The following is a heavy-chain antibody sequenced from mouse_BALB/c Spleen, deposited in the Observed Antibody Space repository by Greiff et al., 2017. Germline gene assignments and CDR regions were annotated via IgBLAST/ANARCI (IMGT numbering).Heavy chain of an antibody. CDR3: ARSDYDGGNFDY. CDR1: GYSITSDYA. CDR2: ISYSGST. D-gene: IGHD2-4*01. Sequence: EVKLQESGPGLVKPSQSLSLTCTVTGYSITSDYAWNWIRQFPGNKLEWMGYISYSGSTSYNPSLKSRISITRDTSKNQFFLQLNSVTTEDTATYYCARSDYDGGNFDYWGQGTTLTVSS. J-gene: IGHJ2*01. V-gene: IGHV3-2*02.